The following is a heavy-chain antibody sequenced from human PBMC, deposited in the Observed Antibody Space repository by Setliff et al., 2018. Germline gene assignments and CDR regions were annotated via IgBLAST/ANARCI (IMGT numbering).Heavy chain of an antibody. Sequence: SETLSLTCAVSGYSISSGYYWGWIRQPPGKGLEWIGSIYHSGSTYYNPSLKSRVTISVDTSKNQFSLKLSSATAADTAVYYCARVWSRYYYFDYWGQGTLVTVSS. J-gene: IGHJ4*02. V-gene: IGHV4-38-2*01. CDR1: GYSISSGYY. D-gene: IGHD2-8*02. CDR2: IYHSGST. CDR3: ARVWSRYYYFDY.